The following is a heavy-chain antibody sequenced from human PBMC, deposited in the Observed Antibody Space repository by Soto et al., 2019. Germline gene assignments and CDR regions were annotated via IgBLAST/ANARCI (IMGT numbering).Heavy chain of an antibody. CDR1: GFTFSNYS. J-gene: IGHJ4*02. CDR3: AREGEFSSGWFPDY. V-gene: IGHV3-48*01. CDR2: ISYSSNTI. Sequence: EVQLVESGGGLIQPGGSLRLSCAASGFTFSNYSMNWVRQAPGKGLEWVSCISYSSNTIYYADSVKGRFTISRDNAKNSLYLQMNSLRAEDTGVYYCAREGEFSSGWFPDYWGQGTLVTVSS. D-gene: IGHD6-19*01.